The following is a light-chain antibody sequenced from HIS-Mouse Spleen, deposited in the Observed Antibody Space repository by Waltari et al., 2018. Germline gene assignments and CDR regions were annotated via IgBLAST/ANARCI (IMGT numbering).Light chain of an antibody. CDR3: SSYTSSSNYV. J-gene: IGLJ1*01. V-gene: IGLV2-14*01. CDR2: EVS. Sequence: QSALTQPASVSGSPGQSITISCTGTSSAVGGYNYVPWYQQHPGKAPKLMIYEVSNRTSGVSNRFSGSKSGNTASLTSSGLQAEDEADYYCSSYTSSSNYVFGTGTKVTVL. CDR1: SSAVGGYNY.